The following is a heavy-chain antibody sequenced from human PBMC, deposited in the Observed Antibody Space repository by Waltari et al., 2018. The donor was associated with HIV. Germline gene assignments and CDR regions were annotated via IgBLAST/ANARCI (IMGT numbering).Heavy chain of an antibody. V-gene: IGHV2-5*02. CDR2: LYWDSDK. D-gene: IGHD3-10*01. Sequence: QTTLKESGPTLVKPTQTLALTCTFSGFSLTTSGVGVGWIRQPPGKALEWLALLYWDSDKRDTPSLKSSLTITKDTTKNQVHLTITNMDPVDTATYYCAHSLLYYSFLDYWGQGTLVTVSS. CDR3: AHSLLYYSFLDY. CDR1: GFSLTTSGVG. J-gene: IGHJ4*02.